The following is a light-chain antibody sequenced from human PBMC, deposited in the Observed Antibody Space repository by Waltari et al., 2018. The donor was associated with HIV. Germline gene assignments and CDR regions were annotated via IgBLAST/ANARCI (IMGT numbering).Light chain of an antibody. Sequence: QAVVTQAPSLSVSPAETVTLTCTSFTGFITRGHFPFWFQMREVPDPRTLIYDTDKLAAWTPGRFSGSSVGGRATLTLLGAQPEDEGDYYCLISYNGVRVFGGGTKLTV. V-gene: IGLV7-46*02. CDR3: LISYNGVRV. CDR2: DTD. J-gene: IGLJ3*02. CDR1: TGFITRGHF.